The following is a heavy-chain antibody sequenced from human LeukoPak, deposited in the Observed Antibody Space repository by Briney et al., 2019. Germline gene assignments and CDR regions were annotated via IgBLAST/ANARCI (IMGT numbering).Heavy chain of an antibody. Sequence: SETLSLTCTVSGSSISSGDYYWSWIRQPPGKGLEWIGSIYYSGSTYYNPSLKSRVAISIDMSKSQFSLKLTSVTAADTAVYYCARPYRIRSAFDIWGQGRMVTVSS. CDR3: ARPYRIRSAFDI. D-gene: IGHD2-2*02. V-gene: IGHV4-39*01. CDR1: GSSISSGDYY. J-gene: IGHJ3*02. CDR2: IYYSGST.